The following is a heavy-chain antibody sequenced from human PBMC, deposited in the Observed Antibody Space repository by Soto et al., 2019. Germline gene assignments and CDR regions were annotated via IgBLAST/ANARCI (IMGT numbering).Heavy chain of an antibody. CDR3: ARKTTALRGGY. J-gene: IGHJ4*02. V-gene: IGHV3-53*01. CDR1: GFTVNGNY. Sequence: EEQLVESGGGLIQPGGSLRLSCAASGFTVNGNYMTWVRQAPGKGLEWVSVIYGGNSTSYADSVKGRFTISRDKSKNTLYLQMNSLRAEDTAVYYCARKTTALRGGYWGQGTLVTVSS. CDR2: IYGGNST. D-gene: IGHD4-17*01.